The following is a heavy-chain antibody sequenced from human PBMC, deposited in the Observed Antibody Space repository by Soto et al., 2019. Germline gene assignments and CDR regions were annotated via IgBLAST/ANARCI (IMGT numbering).Heavy chain of an antibody. CDR3: ARVYSSLSSYDY. CDR2: ISSDGSRT. J-gene: IGHJ4*02. Sequence: PGGSLRLSCAASGFTFSTFWMHWVRQAPGKGLVWVSRISSDGSRTSYADPVKGRFTISRDNAKNTLYLQMNSLRAEDTAIYYCARVYSSLSSYDYWGQGTLVTVSS. CDR1: GFTFSTFW. D-gene: IGHD5-18*01. V-gene: IGHV3-74*01.